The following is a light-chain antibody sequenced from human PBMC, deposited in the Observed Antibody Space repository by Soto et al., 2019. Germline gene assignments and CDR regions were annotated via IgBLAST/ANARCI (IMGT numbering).Light chain of an antibody. J-gene: IGKJ2*01. CDR2: AAS. CDR1: QGISSY. CDR3: QQYYSYQYT. Sequence: AIRMTQSPSSFSASTGDRVTITCRASQGISSYLAWYQQKPGKAPKLLIYAASTLQSGVPSRFSGSGSGTDFTITIRCLQSEDFATYYCQQYYSYQYTFGQGTKLEIK. V-gene: IGKV1-8*01.